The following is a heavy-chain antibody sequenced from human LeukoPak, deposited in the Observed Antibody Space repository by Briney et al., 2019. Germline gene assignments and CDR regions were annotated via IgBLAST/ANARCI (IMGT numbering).Heavy chain of an antibody. Sequence: GGSLRPSCAASGFTFSSYEMNWVRQAPGKGLEWVSYISSSGSITYYADSVKGRFTISRDNAKNSLYLQMNSLRAEDTAVYYCVREGGLNYGTRWGQGTLVTVSS. D-gene: IGHD5-18*01. CDR2: ISSSGSIT. CDR3: VREGGLNYGTR. J-gene: IGHJ4*02. V-gene: IGHV3-48*03. CDR1: GFTFSSYE.